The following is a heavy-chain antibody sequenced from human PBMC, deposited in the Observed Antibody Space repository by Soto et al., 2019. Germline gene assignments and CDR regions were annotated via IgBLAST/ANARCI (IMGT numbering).Heavy chain of an antibody. CDR3: AKDRWVRQLRSYFDY. CDR2: ISYDGINK. Sequence: QVQLVESGGGVVQPGRSLRLSCAASGFTFSSYGMHWVRQAPGKGLEWVAFISYDGINKYYADSVKGRFTISRDNSKNTRDLQMSSLRAEETAVYYCAKDRWVRQLRSYFDYWGQGTLVTVSS. V-gene: IGHV3-30*18. D-gene: IGHD4-17*01. J-gene: IGHJ4*02. CDR1: GFTFSSYG.